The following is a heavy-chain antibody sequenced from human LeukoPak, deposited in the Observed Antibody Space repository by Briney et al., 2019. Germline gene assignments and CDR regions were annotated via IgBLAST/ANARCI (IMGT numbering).Heavy chain of an antibody. D-gene: IGHD4-23*01. V-gene: IGHV3-30*18. CDR2: ISYDGSNK. CDR3: AKDYGGNSNFDY. CDR1: GFTFSSYG. Sequence: SLRLSCAASGFTFSSYGMHWVRQAPGKGLEWVAVISYDGSNKYYADSVKGRFTIFRDNSKNTLYLQMNSLRAEDTAVYYCAKDYGGNSNFDYWGQGTLVTV. J-gene: IGHJ4*02.